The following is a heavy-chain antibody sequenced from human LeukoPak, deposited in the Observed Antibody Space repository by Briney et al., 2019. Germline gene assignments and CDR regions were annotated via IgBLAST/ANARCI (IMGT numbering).Heavy chain of an antibody. CDR2: ISGSGGSR. Sequence: PGGSLRLSCAASGFTFSSYAMSWVRQAPGKGLEWVSGISGSGGSRYYADSVKGRFTISRDNSKNTLYLQMNNLRAEDTAVYYCAKGVDASGIYYYFYMDVWGKGTTVTVSS. D-gene: IGHD3-16*01. V-gene: IGHV3-23*01. CDR1: GFTFSSYA. CDR3: AKGVDASGIYYYFYMDV. J-gene: IGHJ6*03.